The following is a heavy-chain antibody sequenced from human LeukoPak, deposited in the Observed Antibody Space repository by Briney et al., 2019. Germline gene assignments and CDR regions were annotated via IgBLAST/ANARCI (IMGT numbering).Heavy chain of an antibody. V-gene: IGHV3-9*01. Sequence: GRSLRLSCAASGFTFDDYAMHWVRQAPGKGLEWVSGISWNSGSIGYADSVKGRFTISRDNAENSLYLQMNSLRAEDTAVYYCARDLYESLYYYDSSGPFDYWGQGTLVTVSS. D-gene: IGHD3-22*01. CDR2: ISWNSGSI. J-gene: IGHJ4*02. CDR1: GFTFDDYA. CDR3: ARDLYESLYYYDSSGPFDY.